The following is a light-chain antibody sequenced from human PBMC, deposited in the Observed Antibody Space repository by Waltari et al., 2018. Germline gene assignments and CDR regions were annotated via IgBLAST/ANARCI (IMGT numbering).Light chain of an antibody. J-gene: IGLJ2*01. CDR1: SSDVVGYHY. Sequence: QSALTQPASVSGSPGQSITIPCTGTSSDVVGYHYVSWYQQHPGKAPKLMIYDVSNRPSGVSNRFSGSKSGNTASLTISGLQAEDEADYYCSSYTSSSTLVFGGGTKLTVL. V-gene: IGLV2-14*01. CDR3: SSYTSSSTLV. CDR2: DVS.